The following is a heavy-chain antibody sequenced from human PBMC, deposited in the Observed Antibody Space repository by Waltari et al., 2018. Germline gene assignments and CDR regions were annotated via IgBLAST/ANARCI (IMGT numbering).Heavy chain of an antibody. CDR2: ASFDGSTT. CDR1: GFSLSNFG. Sequence: QVPLVESGGGVVQPGMSLSPSCDASGFSLSNFGMPWVRQAPGKGLEWVALASFDGSTTYYADSVRGRFTISRDNSKNTLYLDINTLRVDDTAIYYCAKDAFGNTYLDHWGQGTLVTVSS. J-gene: IGHJ5*02. D-gene: IGHD3-10*01. CDR3: AKDAFGNTYLDH. V-gene: IGHV3-30*18.